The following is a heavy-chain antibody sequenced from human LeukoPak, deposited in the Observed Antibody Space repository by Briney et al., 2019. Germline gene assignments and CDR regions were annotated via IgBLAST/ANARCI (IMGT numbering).Heavy chain of an antibody. CDR1: GFTFSSYA. J-gene: IGHJ4*02. V-gene: IGHV3-30*04. CDR2: ISYDGSNK. D-gene: IGHD3-22*01. CDR3: AKDRLTYYYDSSGYFDY. Sequence: GGSLRLSCAASGFTFSSYAMHWVRQAPGKGLEWVAVISYDGSNKYYADSVKGRFTISRDNSKNTLYLQMNSLRAEDTAVYYCAKDRLTYYYDSSGYFDYWGQGTLVTVSS.